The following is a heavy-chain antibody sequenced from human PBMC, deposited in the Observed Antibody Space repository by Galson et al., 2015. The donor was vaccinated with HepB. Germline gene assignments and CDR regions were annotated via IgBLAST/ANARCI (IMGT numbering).Heavy chain of an antibody. CDR3: ARDGDTSGLDC. Sequence: LRLSCAASGFTFSDYWMTWVRQAPGKGLEWVANIKQDGTEKYYVDSVKGRLTISRDNAKNSLYLQMNSLRADDTAVYYCARDGDTSGLDCWGQGTLVTVSS. D-gene: IGHD6-19*01. CDR2: IKQDGTEK. V-gene: IGHV3-7*03. J-gene: IGHJ4*02. CDR1: GFTFSDYW.